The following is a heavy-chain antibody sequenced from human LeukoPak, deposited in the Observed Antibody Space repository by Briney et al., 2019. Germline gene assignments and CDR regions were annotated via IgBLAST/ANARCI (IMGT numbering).Heavy chain of an antibody. CDR1: GFTFSNAW. CDR3: TTVVRGVNPY. Sequence: GGSLRLSCAASGFTFSNAWMNWVRQAPGKGLEWVGRIKSKTGGGTTDYAAPVKGRFTISRDDSKNTLYLQMNSLKTEDTAVYYCTTVVRGVNPYWGQGTLVTVSS. CDR2: IKSKTGGGTT. D-gene: IGHD3-10*01. V-gene: IGHV3-15*07. J-gene: IGHJ4*02.